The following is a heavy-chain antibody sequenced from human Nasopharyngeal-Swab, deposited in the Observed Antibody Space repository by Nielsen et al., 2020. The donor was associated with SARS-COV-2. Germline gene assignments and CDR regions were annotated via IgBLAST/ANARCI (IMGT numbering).Heavy chain of an antibody. CDR2: ISYDGSNK. D-gene: IGHD3-22*01. J-gene: IGHJ4*02. Sequence: GGSLRLSCVVSGFTFSSDAMHWVRQAPGKGLEWVAVISYDGSNKSYADSVEGRFTISRDNSENALYLQMNSLRAEDTAVYYCATTPLDSSGFYYGFDYWGQGTLVTVSS. CDR3: ATTPLDSSGFYYGFDY. CDR1: GFTFSSDA. V-gene: IGHV3-30-3*01.